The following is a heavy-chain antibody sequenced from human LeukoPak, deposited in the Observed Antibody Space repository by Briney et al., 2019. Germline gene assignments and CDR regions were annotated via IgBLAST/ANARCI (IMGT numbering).Heavy chain of an antibody. CDR3: ARLPYSGRAGYYGMDV. Sequence: GGSLRLSCAASGFTFSSYAMHWVRQAPGKGLEWVAVIWYDGSNKYYADSVKGRFTISRDNSKNTLYLQMNSLRAEDTAVYYCARLPYSGRAGYYGMDVWGQGTTVTVSS. CDR2: IWYDGSNK. V-gene: IGHV3-33*08. J-gene: IGHJ6*02. D-gene: IGHD2-21*01. CDR1: GFTFSSYA.